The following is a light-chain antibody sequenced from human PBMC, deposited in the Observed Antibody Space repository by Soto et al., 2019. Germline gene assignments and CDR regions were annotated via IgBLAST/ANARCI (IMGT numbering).Light chain of an antibody. Sequence: EIVLTLSPGTLSLSPGERATLSCRASQSVTSTYLAWYQQRPGQAPRLLIFGTSSRATGIPDKFSGSGSGTDFTLTISRLEPDDFAEYYCQYYGSPSWTFGQGTKVEIK. CDR1: QSVTSTY. CDR3: QYYGSPSWT. CDR2: GTS. J-gene: IGKJ1*01. V-gene: IGKV3-20*01.